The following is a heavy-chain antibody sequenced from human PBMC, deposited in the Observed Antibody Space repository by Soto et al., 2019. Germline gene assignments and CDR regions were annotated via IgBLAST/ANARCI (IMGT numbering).Heavy chain of an antibody. Sequence: GGSLRLACSASGFTFSIYAMHWVRQAPGKGLEYVSAISSNGGSTYYADSVKGRFTISRDNSKNTLYLQMSSLRAEDTAVYYCVTADCSGGSCSGAFDIWGQGTMVTVSS. CDR1: GFTFSIYA. CDR3: VTADCSGGSCSGAFDI. V-gene: IGHV3-64D*06. CDR2: ISSNGGST. J-gene: IGHJ3*02. D-gene: IGHD2-15*01.